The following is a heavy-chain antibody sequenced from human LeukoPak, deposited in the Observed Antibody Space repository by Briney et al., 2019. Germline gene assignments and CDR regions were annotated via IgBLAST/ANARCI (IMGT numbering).Heavy chain of an antibody. V-gene: IGHV5-51*01. CDR1: SYHFTSYS. CDR3: ARGGGRYYYGSGFDY. J-gene: IGHJ4*02. D-gene: IGHD3-10*01. Sequence: GESLKIPFQRSSYHFTSYSIGWVLQLSGKGLEWIGIIYPTDSDIRYSPAYQGQVTISVDKSISTAYLQWSSLKASDTAMYYCARGGGRYYYGSGFDYWGQGTLVTVSS. CDR2: IYPTDSDI.